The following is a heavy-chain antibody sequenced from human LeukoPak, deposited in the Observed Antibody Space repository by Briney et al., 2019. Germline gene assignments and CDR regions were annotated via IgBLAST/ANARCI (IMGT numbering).Heavy chain of an antibody. Sequence: GGSLRLSCAASGFSLSSHVMHWVCQVTGKGLEWVSGISATGDTYYLGLVKGRFTISRENAKNALHLQMNSLRAGDTAVYYCARSGTTMTGDGLDIWGQGTMVTVSS. CDR1: GFSLSSHV. V-gene: IGHV3-13*04. D-gene: IGHD4-17*01. CDR3: ARSGTTMTGDGLDI. J-gene: IGHJ3*02. CDR2: ISATGDT.